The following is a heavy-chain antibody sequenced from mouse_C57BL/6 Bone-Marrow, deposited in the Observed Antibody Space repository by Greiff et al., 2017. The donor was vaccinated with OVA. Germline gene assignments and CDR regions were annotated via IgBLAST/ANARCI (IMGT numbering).Heavy chain of an antibody. V-gene: IGHV2-2*01. CDR1: GFSLTSYG. CDR3: ARKGDDYDGDWYFDV. CDR2: IWSGGST. Sequence: VQVVESGPGLVQPSQSLSITCTVSGFSLTSYGVHWVRQSPGKGLEWLGVIWSGGSTDYNAAFISRRSISNDNSKSQVFLKMNSLQADDTAIYYCARKGDDYDGDWYFDVWGTGTTVTVSS. D-gene: IGHD2-4*01. J-gene: IGHJ1*03.